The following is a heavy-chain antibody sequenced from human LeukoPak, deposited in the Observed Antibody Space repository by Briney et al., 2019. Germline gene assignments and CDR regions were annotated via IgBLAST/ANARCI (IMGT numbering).Heavy chain of an antibody. CDR3: ARVISWSYGVFGGPFDY. J-gene: IGHJ4*02. Sequence: ASVKVSCKASGYTFTSYGISWVRQAPGQGLEWMGWISAYNGNTNYAQKLQGRVTMTTDTSTSTAYMELRSLRSDDTAVYYCARVISWSYGVFGGPFDYWGQGTLVTVSS. V-gene: IGHV1-18*01. D-gene: IGHD3-10*01. CDR2: ISAYNGNT. CDR1: GYTFTSYG.